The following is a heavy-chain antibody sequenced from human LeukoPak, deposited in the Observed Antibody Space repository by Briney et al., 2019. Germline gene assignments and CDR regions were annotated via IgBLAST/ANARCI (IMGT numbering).Heavy chain of an antibody. CDR3: AKSIDYDYVWEISY. CDR2: ISGSGGST. D-gene: IGHD3-16*01. V-gene: IGHV3-23*01. J-gene: IGHJ4*02. CDR1: GFTFSSYA. Sequence: GGSLRLSCAASGFTFSSYAMSWVRQAPGKVLEWVSAISGSGGSTYYADSVKGRFPISRDNSKNTLYLQMNSLRAEDTAVYYCAKSIDYDYVWEISYWGQGTLVTVSS.